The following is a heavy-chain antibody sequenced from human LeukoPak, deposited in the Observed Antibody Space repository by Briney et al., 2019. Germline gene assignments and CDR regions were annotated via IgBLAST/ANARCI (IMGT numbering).Heavy chain of an antibody. V-gene: IGHV4-39*01. Sequence: SETLSLTCTVSGGSISSSSYYWGWIRQPPGTGLEWIGSIYYSGSTYYNPSLKSRVTISVDTSKNQFSLKLSSVTAADTAVYYCARLPTSIVQVGAFDIWGQGTMVTVSS. D-gene: IGHD1-26*01. CDR1: GGSISSSSYY. CDR2: IYYSGST. CDR3: ARLPTSIVQVGAFDI. J-gene: IGHJ3*02.